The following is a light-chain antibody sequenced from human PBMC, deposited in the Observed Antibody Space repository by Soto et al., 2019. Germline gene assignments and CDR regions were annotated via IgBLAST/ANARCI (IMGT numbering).Light chain of an antibody. J-gene: IGKJ1*01. V-gene: IGKV3-11*01. CDR1: QSVSSY. Sequence: EIVLTQSPATLSLSPGERATLSCRASQSVSSYLACYQQKPGQAPRLLIYDASNRSTGIPARFSGSGSGTVFTLTISSLEPEDFAVYYWQQRSNWPRTFGQGTKVEIK. CDR2: DAS. CDR3: QQRSNWPRT.